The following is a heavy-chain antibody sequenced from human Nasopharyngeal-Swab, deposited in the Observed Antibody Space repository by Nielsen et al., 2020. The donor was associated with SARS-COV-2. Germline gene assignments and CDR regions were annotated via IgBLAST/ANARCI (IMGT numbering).Heavy chain of an antibody. Sequence: GGSLRLSCAVSGFTFSNAWMSWVRQAPGKGLEWVGRIKSKSDGGTTDCAAPVKGRFTISRDDSKNTLYLQMNSLRVEDTAVYYCARGGESDRSGHYWGAFAIWGQGTMVTVSS. CDR2: IKSKSDGGTT. J-gene: IGHJ3*02. CDR1: GFTFSNAW. D-gene: IGHD3-22*01. V-gene: IGHV3-15*01. CDR3: ARGGESDRSGHYWGAFAI.